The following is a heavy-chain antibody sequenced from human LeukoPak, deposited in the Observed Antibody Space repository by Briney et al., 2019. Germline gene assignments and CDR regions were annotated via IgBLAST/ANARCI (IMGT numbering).Heavy chain of an antibody. CDR2: ISAYNGNT. CDR3: ARGSFDGDSGLGAFDI. J-gene: IGHJ3*02. V-gene: IGHV1-18*04. Sequence: ASVKVSCKASGYTFTGYYMHWVRQAPGQGLEWMGWISAYNGNTNYAQKLQGRVTMTTDTSTSTAYMELRSLRSDDAAVDYCARGSFDGDSGLGAFDIWGQGTMVTVSS. CDR1: GYTFTGYY. D-gene: IGHD4-17*01.